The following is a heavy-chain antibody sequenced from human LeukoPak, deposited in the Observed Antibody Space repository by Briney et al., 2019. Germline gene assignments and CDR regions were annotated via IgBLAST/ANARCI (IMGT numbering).Heavy chain of an antibody. V-gene: IGHV3-23*01. J-gene: IGHJ4*02. CDR2: ISGSGGST. CDR1: GFTFSSYA. Sequence: PGGSLRLSCAASGFTFSSYAMSWVRKAPGKGLEWVSAISGSGGSTYYADSVKGRFTISRDNSKNTLYLQMNSLRAEDTAVYYCAKDNCRYCSSPVGGLDYWGQGTLVTVSS. CDR3: AKDNCRYCSSPVGGLDY. D-gene: IGHD6-6*01.